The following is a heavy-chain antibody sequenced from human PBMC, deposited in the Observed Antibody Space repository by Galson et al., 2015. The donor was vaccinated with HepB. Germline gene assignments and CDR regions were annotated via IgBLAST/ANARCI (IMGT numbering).Heavy chain of an antibody. J-gene: IGHJ4*02. D-gene: IGHD1-26*01. Sequence: SLRLSCAASGFTFSSYAMHWVRQAPGKGLEWVAVISYDGSNKYYADSVKGRFTISRDNSKNTLYLQMNILRAEDTAVYYCARGEGYFDYWGQGTLVTVSS. CDR2: ISYDGSNK. CDR3: ARGEGYFDY. V-gene: IGHV3-30-3*01. CDR1: GFTFSSYA.